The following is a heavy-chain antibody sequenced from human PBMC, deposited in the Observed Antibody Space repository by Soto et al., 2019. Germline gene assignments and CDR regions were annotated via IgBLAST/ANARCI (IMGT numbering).Heavy chain of an antibody. Sequence: EVQLVESGGDLVQPGGSLSLSCAASGFTFSGHWMHWVRQVPGKGLEWVSRINTDGGSSAYADSVKGRFTISRDNAKNTLYLQMNGLRAEDTAVYYCAREAGYCSRTSCYRRAFDTGGKGTTVTVSS. CDR1: GFTFSGHW. V-gene: IGHV3-74*03. J-gene: IGHJ3*02. CDR2: INTDGGSS. CDR3: AREAGYCSRTSCYRRAFDT. D-gene: IGHD2-2*01.